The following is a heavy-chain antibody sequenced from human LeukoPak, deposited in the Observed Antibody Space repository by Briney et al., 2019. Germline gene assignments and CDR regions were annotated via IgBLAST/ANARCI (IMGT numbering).Heavy chain of an antibody. J-gene: IGHJ4*02. D-gene: IGHD3-22*01. Sequence: PGGSLRLSCAASGFTFSSYSMNWVRQAPGKGLEWVSLISWDGGSTYYADSVKGRFTISRDNSKNSLYLQMNSLRAEDTALYYCAKAVFYDSSGYSAYYFDYWGQGTLVTVSS. CDR2: ISWDGGST. CDR3: AKAVFYDSSGYSAYYFDY. V-gene: IGHV3-43D*03. CDR1: GFTFSSYS.